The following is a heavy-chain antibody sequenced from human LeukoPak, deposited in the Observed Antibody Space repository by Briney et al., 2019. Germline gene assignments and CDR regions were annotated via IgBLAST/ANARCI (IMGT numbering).Heavy chain of an antibody. CDR1: AGSISSSSYY. CDR2: IYYSGST. Sequence: SETLSLTCTVSAGSISSSSYYWGWIRQPPGKGLEWIGSIYYSGSTYYNPSLKSRVTISVDTTKNQFSLKLSSVTAADTAVYYCAREEFTHRNFQHWGQGTLVTVSS. D-gene: IGHD1-14*01. CDR3: AREEFTHRNFQH. J-gene: IGHJ1*01. V-gene: IGHV4-39*02.